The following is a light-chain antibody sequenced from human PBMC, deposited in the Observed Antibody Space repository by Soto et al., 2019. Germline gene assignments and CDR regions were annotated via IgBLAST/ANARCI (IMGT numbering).Light chain of an antibody. CDR3: QHRSNWPLT. Sequence: ELVLTQSPATLSLSPGERATLSCRASQSVSSYLAWYQQKPGQAPRLLIYDVSIRATDIPARVSASGSGTDFTLTISSLEPEDFALYYCQHRSNWPLTFGGGTKVEIK. V-gene: IGKV3-11*01. CDR2: DVS. CDR1: QSVSSY. J-gene: IGKJ4*01.